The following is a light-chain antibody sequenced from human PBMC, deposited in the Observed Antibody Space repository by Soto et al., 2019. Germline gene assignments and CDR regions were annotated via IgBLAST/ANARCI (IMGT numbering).Light chain of an antibody. CDR1: SSDVGGYNY. V-gene: IGLV2-14*01. J-gene: IGLJ2*01. CDR2: EVS. Sequence: QSVLTQPASVSGSPGQSITISCTGTSSDVGGYNYLSWYQQHPGKAPKLMIYEVSNQPSGVSNRFSGSKSGNTASLTISGLQAEDEADYYCSSYTSSSTPVVFGGGTQLTVL. CDR3: SSYTSSSTPVV.